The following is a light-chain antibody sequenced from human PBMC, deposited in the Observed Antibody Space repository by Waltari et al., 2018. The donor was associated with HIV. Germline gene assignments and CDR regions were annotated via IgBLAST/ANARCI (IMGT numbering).Light chain of an antibody. J-gene: IGLJ2*01. CDR1: SSNIGSNY. V-gene: IGLV1-47*01. CDR3: ATWDSRLSGVV. CDR2: RNN. Sequence: QSVLTQPPSASGTPGQRVTISCSGSSSNIGSNYVYRYQQLPGTTPKLLIYRNNPRPSGVPDRFSGSKSGTSASLAISGLRSEDEADYYCATWDSRLSGVVFGGGTKLTVL.